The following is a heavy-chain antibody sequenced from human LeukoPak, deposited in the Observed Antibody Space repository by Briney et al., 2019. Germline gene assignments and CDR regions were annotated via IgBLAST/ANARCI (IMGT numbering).Heavy chain of an antibody. J-gene: IGHJ4*02. V-gene: IGHV3-20*04. CDR3: ARDAPDRYNWNDVTDY. CDR2: INWNGGST. CDR1: GFTFDDYG. Sequence: GGSLRLSCAASGFTFDDYGMSWVRQAPGKGLEWVSGINWNGGSTGYADSVKGRFTMSRDNAKNSLYLQMNSLRAEDTALYYCARDAPDRYNWNDVTDYWGQGTLVTVSS. D-gene: IGHD1-20*01.